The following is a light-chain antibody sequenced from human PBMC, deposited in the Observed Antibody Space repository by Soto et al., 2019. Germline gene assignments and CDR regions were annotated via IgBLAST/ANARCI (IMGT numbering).Light chain of an antibody. CDR3: SLYRSSSTCYV. V-gene: IGLV2-14*01. Sequence: QSALTQPASVSGSPGQSITISCTGTSSDVGGYNYVSWYQQHPGKAPKIMIYEVSNRPSGVSNRFSGSKSGNTASLTISGLQDEDEADYYCSLYRSSSTCYVFGTGTKVTVL. CDR2: EVS. CDR1: SSDVGGYNY. J-gene: IGLJ1*01.